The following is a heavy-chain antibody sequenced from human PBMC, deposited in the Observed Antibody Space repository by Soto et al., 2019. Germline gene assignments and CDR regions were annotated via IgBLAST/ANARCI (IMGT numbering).Heavy chain of an antibody. J-gene: IGHJ6*02. CDR2: INHSGST. D-gene: IGHD1-26*01. V-gene: IGHV4-34*01. Sequence: SETLSLTCAVYGGSFSGYYWSWIRQPPGKGLEWIGEINHSGSTNYNPSLKSRVTISVDTSKNQFSLKLSSVTAADTAVYYCARQIRQYSGSYRYYYGMDVWGQGTTVTAP. CDR1: GGSFSGYY. CDR3: ARQIRQYSGSYRYYYGMDV.